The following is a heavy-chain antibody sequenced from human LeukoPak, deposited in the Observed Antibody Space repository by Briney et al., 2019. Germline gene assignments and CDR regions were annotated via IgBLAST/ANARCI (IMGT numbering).Heavy chain of an antibody. D-gene: IGHD3-22*01. V-gene: IGHV3-74*01. CDR1: GFTFSNYW. CDR2: VNRDGGST. Sequence: TGGSLRLSCAASGFTFSNYWMHWVRQAPGKGLVWVSRVNRDGGSTGYADSVKGRFAISRDNAKNTLYLQMSGLRAEDTAVYYCARGCDSSGEDYWGQGTLVTVSS. CDR3: ARGCDSSGEDY. J-gene: IGHJ4*02.